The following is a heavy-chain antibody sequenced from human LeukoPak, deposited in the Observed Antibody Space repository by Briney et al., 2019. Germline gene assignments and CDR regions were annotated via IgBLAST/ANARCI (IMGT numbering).Heavy chain of an antibody. D-gene: IGHD1-26*01. CDR3: AREAVGATLYCFDY. V-gene: IGHV4-61*02. Sequence: PSQTLSLTCTVSGGSISSGGHYWSWIRQPAGKGLEYLGRISSTGSTNYNPSLRSRVTISADTSKNHFSLKLSSVTAADTAVYYCAREAVGATLYCFDYWGQGTLVTVSS. J-gene: IGHJ4*02. CDR1: GGSISSGGHY. CDR2: ISSTGST.